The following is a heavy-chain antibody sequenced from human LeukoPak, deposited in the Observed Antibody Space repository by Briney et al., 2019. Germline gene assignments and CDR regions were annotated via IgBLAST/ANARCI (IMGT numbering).Heavy chain of an antibody. CDR2: INHSGST. Sequence: PSETLSLTCAVYGGSFSGYYWSWIRQPPGKGLEWIGEINHSGSTNYNPSLKSRVTISVDTSKNQFSLKLSSVTAADTAVYYCARAVSQYYYDSSGYYSWGQGTLVTVSS. V-gene: IGHV4-34*01. J-gene: IGHJ4*02. D-gene: IGHD3-22*01. CDR3: ARAVSQYYYDSSGYYS. CDR1: GGSFSGYY.